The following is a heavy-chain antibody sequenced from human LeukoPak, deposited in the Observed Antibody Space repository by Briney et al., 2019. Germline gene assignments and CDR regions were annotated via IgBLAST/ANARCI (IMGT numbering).Heavy chain of an antibody. Sequence: PGRSLRLSCAPSGFTFSSYGMHWVRQAHGRGLGWVEVISYEGSNKYYADSVKGRFTISRDNSKNTLYLQMNSLRAEDTAVYYCAKETSIYDSSGYYGGWGQGTLVTV. CDR1: GFTFSSYG. CDR2: ISYEGSNK. J-gene: IGHJ4*02. V-gene: IGHV3-30*18. CDR3: AKETSIYDSSGYYGG. D-gene: IGHD3-22*01.